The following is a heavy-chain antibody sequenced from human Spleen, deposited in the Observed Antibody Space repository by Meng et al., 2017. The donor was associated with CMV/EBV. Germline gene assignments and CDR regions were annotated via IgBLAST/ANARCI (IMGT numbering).Heavy chain of an antibody. CDR1: GFTFSSYE. V-gene: IGHV3-48*03. Sequence: GESLKISCAASGFTFSSYEMNWVRQAPGKGLEWVSYISSSGSSIYYADSVKGRFTISRDNAKNSLYLQMNSLRDEDTAVYYCARGYDFWSDYSANYYGMDVWGQGTTVTVSS. D-gene: IGHD3-3*01. CDR2: ISSSGSSI. J-gene: IGHJ6*02. CDR3: ARGYDFWSDYSANYYGMDV.